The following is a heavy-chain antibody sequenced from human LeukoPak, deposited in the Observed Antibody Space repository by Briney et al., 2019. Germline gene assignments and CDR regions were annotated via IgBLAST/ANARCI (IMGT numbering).Heavy chain of an antibody. Sequence: GGSLRLSCAASGFTFSSYAMSWVRQAPGKGLEWVAVISYDGSNKYYADSVKGRFTISRDNSKNTLYLQMNSLRAEDTAVYYCAKGGLDYGDFYDYWGQGTLVTVSS. D-gene: IGHD4-17*01. CDR1: GFTFSSYA. CDR2: ISYDGSNK. CDR3: AKGGLDYGDFYDY. J-gene: IGHJ4*02. V-gene: IGHV3-30*18.